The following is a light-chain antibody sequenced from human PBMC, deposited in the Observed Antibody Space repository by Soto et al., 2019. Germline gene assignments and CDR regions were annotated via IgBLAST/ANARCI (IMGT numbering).Light chain of an antibody. CDR1: SSNIGANYD. V-gene: IGLV1-40*01. CDR2: GNT. J-gene: IGLJ1*01. CDR3: QTYDSSLSGLYV. Sequence: QSVLTQPPSVSGAPGQRITISCTGSSSNIGANYDVHWYHQLPGTAPKLLIYGNTNRPSGVPDRFSGSKSGTSASLAIAGLQTEDEGDYYCQTYDSSLSGLYVFGAGTKVTVL.